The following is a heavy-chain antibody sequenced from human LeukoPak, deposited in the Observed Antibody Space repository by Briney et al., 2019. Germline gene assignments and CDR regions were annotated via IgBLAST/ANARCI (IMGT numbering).Heavy chain of an antibody. CDR3: ARDRYSYDYVWGSYRYTDAFDI. J-gene: IGHJ3*02. CDR1: GGSISSYY. CDR2: IYYSGST. Sequence: SETLSLTCTVSGGSISSYYWSWIRQPPGKGLEWIGYIYYSGSTNYNPSLKSRVTISLDTSKNQFSLKLTSVTAADTAVYYCARDRYSYDYVWGSYRYTDAFDIWGQGTMVTVSS. V-gene: IGHV4-59*12. D-gene: IGHD3-16*02.